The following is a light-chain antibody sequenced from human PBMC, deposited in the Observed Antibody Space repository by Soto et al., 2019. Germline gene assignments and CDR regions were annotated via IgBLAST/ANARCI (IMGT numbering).Light chain of an antibody. CDR3: LLYYSETVG. CDR2: DTS. CDR1: TGAVTSGHY. J-gene: IGLJ2*01. V-gene: IGLV7-46*01. Sequence: QAVVTQEPSLIVSPGGTVTLTCGSSTGAVTSGHYPHWFQQKPDQAPRTLIYDTSIKHSWTPARFSGSLLGGKAALTLSGAQPADEADYYCLLYYSETVGFGGGTKVTVL.